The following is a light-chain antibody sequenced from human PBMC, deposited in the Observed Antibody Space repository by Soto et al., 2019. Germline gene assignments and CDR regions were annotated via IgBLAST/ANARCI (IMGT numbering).Light chain of an antibody. V-gene: IGLV1-40*01. CDR2: GNN. CDR3: QSYDTSLRGWV. J-gene: IGLJ3*02. Sequence: QSALTQPPSVSGAPGQRVTISCTGSSFNIGSGYDVHWYQHLPGTAPKLLIYGNNNRPSGVPDRFSGSKSGTSVSLAITGLQAEDEASYYCQSYDTSLRGWVFGGGTKVTVL. CDR1: SFNIGSGYD.